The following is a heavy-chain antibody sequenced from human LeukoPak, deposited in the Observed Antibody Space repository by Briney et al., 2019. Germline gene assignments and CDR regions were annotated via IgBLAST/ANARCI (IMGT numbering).Heavy chain of an antibody. CDR3: AKIGYSGSGVGYYMDV. CDR2: IQYDLSQK. CDR1: GFNFRSSG. D-gene: IGHD3-10*01. Sequence: GGSLRLSCAASGFNFRSSGMHWVRQAPGKGLEWVTFIQYDLSQKYYADSVKGRFFISRDNSKNTLYLQMNSLRAEDTAVYYCAKIGYSGSGVGYYMDVWGKGTTVTISS. V-gene: IGHV3-30*02. J-gene: IGHJ6*03.